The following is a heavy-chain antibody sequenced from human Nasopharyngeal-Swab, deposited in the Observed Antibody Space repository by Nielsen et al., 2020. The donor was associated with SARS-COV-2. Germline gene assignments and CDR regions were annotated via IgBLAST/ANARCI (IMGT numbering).Heavy chain of an antibody. CDR2: VRSKGNNYAT. CDR1: GFIFSDSA. J-gene: IGHJ4*02. Sequence: GESLKISCAASGFIFSDSAIHWVRQASGKGLGWVGRVRSKGNNYATAYSASVKGRFIIFRDDPTNTAYLQMNSLKTEDTAMYYCTRCGGGCYSGRDYWGQGTLVTVSS. D-gene: IGHD2-15*01. CDR3: TRCGGGCYSGRDY. V-gene: IGHV3-73*01.